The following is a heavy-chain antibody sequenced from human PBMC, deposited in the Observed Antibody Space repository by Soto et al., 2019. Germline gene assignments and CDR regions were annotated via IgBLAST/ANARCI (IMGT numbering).Heavy chain of an antibody. CDR3: TTDDPINKY. CDR1: VFTFGNAL. Sequence: GGSLRIVGAASVFTFGNALMSRVRQAPGKGLEWVGRIKSKTYGGTTDCAAAVTGRFTISRDDSKNTLYLQMNSLKSEYTAVYYCTTDDPINKYWGHGTLVTVSS. V-gene: IGHV3-15*01. J-gene: IGHJ4*01. CDR2: IKSKTYGGTT.